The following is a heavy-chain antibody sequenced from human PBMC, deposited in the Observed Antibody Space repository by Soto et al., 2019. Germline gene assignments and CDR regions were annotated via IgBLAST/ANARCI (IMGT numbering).Heavy chain of an antibody. V-gene: IGHV1-2*04. CDR1: GYTFTGYY. CDR2: INPNSGGT. CDR3: ARTSVSYYSGMDV. J-gene: IGHJ6*02. Sequence: GASVKVSCKASGYTFTGYYMHWVRQATGQGLEWMGWINPNSGGTNYAQKFQGWVTMTRDTSISTAYMELSRLRYDDTAVYYCARTSVSYYSGMDVWAQGPTVTVSS.